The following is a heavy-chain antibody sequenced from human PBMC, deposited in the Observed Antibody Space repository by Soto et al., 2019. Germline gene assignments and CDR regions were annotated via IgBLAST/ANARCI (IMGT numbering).Heavy chain of an antibody. Sequence: EVQLLESGGGLVQPGGSLRLSCAASGFSFRSYAMNWVRQAPGKGLEWVSAISGGGDNTYYADSVKGRFTISRDNSKNTLYLQMNSLRAEDTAVYYCAKDLRGGLEWLSELFDYWGQGTLVTVSS. CDR1: GFSFRSYA. V-gene: IGHV3-23*01. CDR3: AKDLRGGLEWLSELFDY. CDR2: ISGGGDNT. D-gene: IGHD3-3*01. J-gene: IGHJ4*02.